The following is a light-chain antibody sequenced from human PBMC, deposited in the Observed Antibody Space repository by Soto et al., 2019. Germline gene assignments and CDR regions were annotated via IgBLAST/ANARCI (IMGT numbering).Light chain of an antibody. Sequence: DIQMTQSPSSLSASVGDRVTISCRASQGISNYLAWYQHKPGKAPNLLIYAASTLQSGVPSRFSGSGSGTDFTLTISSLQAEDVATYYCQKYNSAPWTFGQGTKVEIK. CDR1: QGISNY. CDR2: AAS. J-gene: IGKJ1*01. V-gene: IGKV1-27*01. CDR3: QKYNSAPWT.